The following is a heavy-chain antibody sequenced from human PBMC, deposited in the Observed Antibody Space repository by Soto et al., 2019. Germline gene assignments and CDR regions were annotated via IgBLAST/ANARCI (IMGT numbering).Heavy chain of an antibody. CDR1: GFTFTSYG. CDR3: ARGPREKSSFLDRLYAAFDI. J-gene: IGHJ3*02. V-gene: IGHV1-69*13. D-gene: IGHD3-3*02. CDR2: IIPIFGTA. Sequence: GASVKVSCKASGFTFTSYGITWVRQAPGQGLEWMGGIIPIFGTANYAQKFQGRVTITADESTSTAYMELSSLRSEDTAVYYCARGPREKSSFLDRLYAAFDIWGQGTMVTV.